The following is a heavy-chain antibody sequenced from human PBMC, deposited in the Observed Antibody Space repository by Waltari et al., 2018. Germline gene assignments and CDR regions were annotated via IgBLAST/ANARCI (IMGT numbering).Heavy chain of an antibody. J-gene: IGHJ3*02. CDR3: ARDLTDGSGSYYNSDAFDI. V-gene: IGHV1-69*04. CDR2: IIPILGIA. CDR1: GGTFSSYA. Sequence: QVQLVQSGAEVKKPGSSVKVSCKASGGTFSSYAISWVRQAPGQGLEWMGGIIPILGIANYAQKFQGRVTITADESTSTAYMELSSLRSEDTAVYYCARDLTDGSGSYYNSDAFDIWGQGTMVTVSS. D-gene: IGHD3-10*01.